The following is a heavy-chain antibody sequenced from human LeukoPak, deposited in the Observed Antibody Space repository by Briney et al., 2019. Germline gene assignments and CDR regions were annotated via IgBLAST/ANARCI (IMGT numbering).Heavy chain of an antibody. CDR3: AKPYGSGYYSFDN. CDR1: GFTFNNYW. J-gene: IGHJ4*02. Sequence: GGSLTLSCAAAGFTFNNYWMHWVRQPQWEELMWVSRINTDGSSTTYADSVKGRFTISRDNAKNTPYLQMNSLRAGDTAVYYCAKPYGSGYYSFDNWGQGTLVTVSS. V-gene: IGHV3-74*01. CDR2: INTDGSST. D-gene: IGHD6-19*01.